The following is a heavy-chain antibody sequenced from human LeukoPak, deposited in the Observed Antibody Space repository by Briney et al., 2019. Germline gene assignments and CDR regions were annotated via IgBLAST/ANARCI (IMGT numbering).Heavy chain of an antibody. CDR1: GFTFSSYG. CDR3: AKDLGVGAYLLFDYVSSAFDH. D-gene: IGHD2/OR15-2a*01. CDR2: ISYDGSNA. Sequence: GGSLRLSCAASGFTFSSYGLHWVRQTAGKGLEWVAVISYDGSNAYYADSVKGRFIISRDNSQNTLYLQMNSLRAEDTAVYYCAKDLGVGAYLLFDYVSSAFDHWGQGTLVTVSS. V-gene: IGHV3-30*18. J-gene: IGHJ4*02.